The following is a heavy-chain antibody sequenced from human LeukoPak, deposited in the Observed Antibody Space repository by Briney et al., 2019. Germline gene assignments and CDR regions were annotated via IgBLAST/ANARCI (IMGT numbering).Heavy chain of an antibody. CDR2: INHSGTT. CDR3: TSHYSSGSYRYTGSFDS. Sequence: SETLSLTCAVYGGSFSDYYWSWIRQPPGKGLEWIGEINHSGTTNYSPSLKSRVSISVDTSKNQFSLKLNSVTAADAAMYYCTSHYSSGSYRYTGSFDSWGQGMLVNVSS. CDR1: GGSFSDYY. V-gene: IGHV4-34*01. D-gene: IGHD3-16*02. J-gene: IGHJ4*02.